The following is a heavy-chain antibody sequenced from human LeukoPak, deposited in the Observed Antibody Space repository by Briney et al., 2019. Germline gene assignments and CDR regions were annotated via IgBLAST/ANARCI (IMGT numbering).Heavy chain of an antibody. Sequence: SETLSLTCTVSGGSISNYYWSWIRQPPGKGLEWIGYIYYSGSTNYNPSLKSRVTISVDTSKNQFSLELSSVTAADTAVYYCARLDIVVIPVTQYYFDYWGQGTLVTVSS. CDR3: ARLDIVVIPVTQYYFDY. CDR1: GGSISNYY. V-gene: IGHV4-59*08. J-gene: IGHJ4*02. D-gene: IGHD2-2*03. CDR2: IYYSGST.